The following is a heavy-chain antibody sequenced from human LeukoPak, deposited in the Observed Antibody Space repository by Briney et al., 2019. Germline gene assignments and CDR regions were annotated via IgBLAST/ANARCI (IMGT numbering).Heavy chain of an antibody. CDR3: AKAFRGLREYYYYMDV. Sequence: GGSLRLSCAASGFTFSSYAMSWVRQAPGKGLEWVSAISHSGGSTYYADSVKGRFTISRDNSKNTLYLQMNSLRAEDTAVYYCAKAFRGLREYYYYMDVWGKGTTVTVSS. V-gene: IGHV3-23*01. D-gene: IGHD3-16*01. J-gene: IGHJ6*03. CDR1: GFTFSSYA. CDR2: ISHSGGST.